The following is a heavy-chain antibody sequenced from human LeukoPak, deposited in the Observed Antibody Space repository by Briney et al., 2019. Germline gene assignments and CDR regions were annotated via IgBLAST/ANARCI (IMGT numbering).Heavy chain of an antibody. V-gene: IGHV1-2*02. CDR2: INPNSGGT. Sequence: ASVKVSCKASGYTFTGYYMHWVRQAPGQGLEWMGWINPNSGGTNYAQKFQGRVTMTRDTSISTAYMELSRLRSDDTAVYYCASSDSSGYSPPFHWGQGTLVTVSS. J-gene: IGHJ4*02. D-gene: IGHD3-22*01. CDR1: GYTFTGYY. CDR3: ASSDSSGYSPPFH.